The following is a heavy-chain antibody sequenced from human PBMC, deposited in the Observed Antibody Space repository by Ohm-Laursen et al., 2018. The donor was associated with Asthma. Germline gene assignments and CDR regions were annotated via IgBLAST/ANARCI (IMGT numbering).Heavy chain of an antibody. CDR3: ARIGPEWELPGREYSLIH. CDR1: GFTFGDYA. D-gene: IGHD1-26*01. Sequence: SLRLSCSASGFTFGDYAMHWVRQRPGKGLEWVSGIRWNSDSTGYVDSVKGRFTISRDNAENLVYLQMDGLRVDDTALYYCARIGPEWELPGREYSLIHWGEGALVTVSS. V-gene: IGHV3-9*01. CDR2: IRWNSDST. J-gene: IGHJ1*01.